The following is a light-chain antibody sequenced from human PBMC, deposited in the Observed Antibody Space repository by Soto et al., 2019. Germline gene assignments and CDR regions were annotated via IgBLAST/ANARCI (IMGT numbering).Light chain of an antibody. CDR1: QSVSSGY. CDR3: QQYGSSRT. CDR2: GSS. J-gene: IGKJ1*01. Sequence: EIVLTQSPGTLPSSPGERATLSCRASQSVSSGYLAWYQQQPGQAPRLLIYGSSSRATGIPDRFSGSGSGTDFTLIISRLEPEDFAVYYCQQYGSSRTFGQGTKVDIK. V-gene: IGKV3-20*01.